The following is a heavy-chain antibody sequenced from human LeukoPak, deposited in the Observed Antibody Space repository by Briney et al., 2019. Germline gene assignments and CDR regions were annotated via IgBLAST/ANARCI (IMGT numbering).Heavy chain of an antibody. CDR3: ARTSSSWYSYYFDY. CDR2: IYYSGST. CDR1: GGSISSYY. V-gene: IGHV4-59*12. D-gene: IGHD6-13*01. Sequence: SETLSLTCTVSGGSISSYYWSWIWQSPGKGLEWIVYIYYSGSTNYNPSLKSRVTMSVDTSKNQFSLKLSSVTAADTAVYYCARTSSSWYSYYFDYWGQGTLVTVSS. J-gene: IGHJ4*02.